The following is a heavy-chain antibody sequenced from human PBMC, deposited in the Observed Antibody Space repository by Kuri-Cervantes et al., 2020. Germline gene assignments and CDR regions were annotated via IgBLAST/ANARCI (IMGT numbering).Heavy chain of an antibody. CDR3: ARALGLVLRYFDWLTGRGKWFDP. J-gene: IGHJ5*02. Sequence: SVKVSCKASGGTFSSYAISWVRQAPGQGLEWMGGIIPIFGTANYAQKFQGRVTITADESTSTAYMELSSLRSEDTAVYYCARALGLVLRYFDWLTGRGKWFDPWGQGTLVTVSS. D-gene: IGHD3-9*01. CDR2: IIPIFGTA. V-gene: IGHV1-69*13. CDR1: GGTFSSYA.